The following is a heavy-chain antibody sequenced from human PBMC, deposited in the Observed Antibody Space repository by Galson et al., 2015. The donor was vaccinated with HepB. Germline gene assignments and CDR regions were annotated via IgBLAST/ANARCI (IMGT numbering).Heavy chain of an antibody. D-gene: IGHD4-17*01. CDR1: EFTFSNYA. J-gene: IGHJ4*02. Sequence: SLRLSCAASEFTFSNYAMNWVRQAPGKGLEWVSGINRSGDNTDYADSVKGRFTISRDNSKNTLYLQMSSLRAEDTAMYYCVKGPNDGAYASRFDYCVPGTLCTVSS. CDR2: INRSGDNT. CDR3: VKGPNDGAYASRFDY. V-gene: IGHV3-23*01.